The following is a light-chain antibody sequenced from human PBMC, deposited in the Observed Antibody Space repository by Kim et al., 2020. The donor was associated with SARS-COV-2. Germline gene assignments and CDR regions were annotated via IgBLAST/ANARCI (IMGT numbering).Light chain of an antibody. J-gene: IGKJ1*01. V-gene: IGKV1-5*01. CDR3: QQYKSSTPT. CDR2: DAS. Sequence: DIQMTQSPSTLSASVGDRVTLTCRASQSVNSWLAWYQQKPGKGPMLLIYDASSLESGVPSRFYGSGSGTEFTLTISSLQADDFATYYCQQYKSSTPTFGQGTKVDIK. CDR1: QSVNSW.